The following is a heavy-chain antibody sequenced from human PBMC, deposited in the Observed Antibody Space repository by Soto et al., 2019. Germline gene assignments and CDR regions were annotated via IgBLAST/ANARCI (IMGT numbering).Heavy chain of an antibody. CDR1: GGSISSEGYY. V-gene: IGHV4-31*03. D-gene: IGHD5-18*01. J-gene: IGHJ4*02. CDR2: IYYSGTT. CDR3: ARGRGYRYGPYYFDY. Sequence: SETLSLTCTVSGGSISSEGYYWSWFRQLPGKGLEWIGDIYYSGTTYHNPSLRSRLTISGDASKNQFSLKLSSVTAADTALYYCARGRGYRYGPYYFDYWGQGTLVTVS.